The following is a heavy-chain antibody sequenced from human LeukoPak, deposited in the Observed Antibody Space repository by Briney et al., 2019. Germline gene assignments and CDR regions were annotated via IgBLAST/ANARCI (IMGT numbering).Heavy chain of an antibody. Sequence: SVTVSCTASGGTFSSYAISWVRQAPGQGLEWMGGIIPIFGTANYAQKFQGRVTITADESTSTAYMELSSLRSEDTAVYYCARSNNDGDYLGVGFDYWGQGTLVTVSS. CDR2: IIPIFGTA. J-gene: IGHJ4*02. CDR3: ARSNNDGDYLGVGFDY. D-gene: IGHD4-17*01. CDR1: GGTFSSYA. V-gene: IGHV1-69*13.